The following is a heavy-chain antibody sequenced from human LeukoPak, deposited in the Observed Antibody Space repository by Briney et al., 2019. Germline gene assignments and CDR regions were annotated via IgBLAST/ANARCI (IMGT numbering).Heavy chain of an antibody. CDR2: ISYDGSNK. J-gene: IGHJ5*02. CDR1: GFTFSSYA. Sequence: GGSLRLSCAASGFTFSSYAIHWVRQAPGKGLEGVAVISYDGSNKNYADSVKGRFTISRDNSKNTLYLQMNSLRAEDTAVYYCARGSHRIEYRRSAAFDPWGQGTLVTVSS. CDR3: ARGSHRIEYRRSAAFDP. D-gene: IGHD6-6*01. V-gene: IGHV3-30*04.